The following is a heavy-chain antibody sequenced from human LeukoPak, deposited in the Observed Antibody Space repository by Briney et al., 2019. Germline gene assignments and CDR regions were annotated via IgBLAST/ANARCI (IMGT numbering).Heavy chain of an antibody. D-gene: IGHD3-10*01. CDR1: GYTFTSYG. CDR2: ISAYNGNT. J-gene: IGHJ3*02. Sequence: ASVKVSCKASGYTFTSYGINWVRQAPGQGLEWMRRISAYNGNTNYAQKLQGRVTMTTDTSTSTAYMELRSLRSDDTAVYYCARDRDHYYGSGSYLKNAFDIWGQGTMVTVSS. V-gene: IGHV1-18*04. CDR3: ARDRDHYYGSGSYLKNAFDI.